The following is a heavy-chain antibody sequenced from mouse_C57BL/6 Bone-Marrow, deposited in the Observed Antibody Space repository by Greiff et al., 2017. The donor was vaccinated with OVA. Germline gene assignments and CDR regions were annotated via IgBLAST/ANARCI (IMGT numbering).Heavy chain of an antibody. CDR1: GFTFSDYG. V-gene: IGHV5-17*01. CDR2: ISSGSSTI. CDR3: ARRQLGAWFAY. Sequence: EVQLVESGGGLVKPGGSLKLSCAASGFTFSDYGMHWVRQAPEKGLEWVAYISSGSSTIYYADTVKGRFTISRDNAKNTLFLQMTSLRSEDTAMYYCARRQLGAWFAYWGQGTLVTVSA. D-gene: IGHD3-1*01. J-gene: IGHJ3*01.